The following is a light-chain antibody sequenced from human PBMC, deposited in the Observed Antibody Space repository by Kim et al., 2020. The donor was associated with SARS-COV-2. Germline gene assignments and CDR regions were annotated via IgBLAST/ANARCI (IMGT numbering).Light chain of an antibody. J-gene: IGLJ1*01. Sequence: GQRVSISCSGSFSNIGGNNVNWYQHIPGRAPRLLIHTNNQRPSSVPDRFACSKSDTSASLAISGLQSDDEADYYCAAWDGRLNAYVFGTGTKVTVL. CDR1: FSNIGGNN. V-gene: IGLV1-44*01. CDR3: AAWDGRLNAYV. CDR2: TNN.